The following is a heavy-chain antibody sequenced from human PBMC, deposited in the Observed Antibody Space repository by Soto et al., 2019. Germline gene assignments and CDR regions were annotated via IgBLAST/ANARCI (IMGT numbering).Heavy chain of an antibody. Sequence: QVQLVESGGGVVQPGRSLRLSCAASGFTFSSYGMHWVRQAPGKGLEWVAVISYDGSNKYYTDPVKGRFTISRDNSKNTLYLQMNSLRAEDSAVYYCAKDWGLDYWGQGTLVTVSS. CDR1: GFTFSSYG. J-gene: IGHJ4*02. D-gene: IGHD3-16*01. CDR2: ISYDGSNK. CDR3: AKDWGLDY. V-gene: IGHV3-30*18.